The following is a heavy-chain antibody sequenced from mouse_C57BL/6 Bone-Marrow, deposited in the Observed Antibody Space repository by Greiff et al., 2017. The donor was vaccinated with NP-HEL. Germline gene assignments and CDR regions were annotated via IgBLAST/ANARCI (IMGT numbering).Heavy chain of an antibody. J-gene: IGHJ4*01. V-gene: IGHV1-26*01. CDR1: GYTFTDYY. CDR2: INPNNGGT. Sequence: VQLQQSGPELVKPGASVKISCKASGYTFTDYYMNWVKQSHGKSLEWIGDINPNNGGTSYNQKFKGKATLTVDKSSSTAYMELRSLTSEDSAVYYCARDYYGSSYPPMDYWGQGTSVTVSS. D-gene: IGHD1-1*01. CDR3: ARDYYGSSYPPMDY.